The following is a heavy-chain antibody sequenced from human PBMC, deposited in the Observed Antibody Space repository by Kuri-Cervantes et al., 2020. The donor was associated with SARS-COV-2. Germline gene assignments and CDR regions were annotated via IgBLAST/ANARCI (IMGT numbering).Heavy chain of an antibody. CDR3: AKTPIVVVIAITYYFDY. CDR1: GFTFSDYY. Sequence: GESLKISCAASGFTFSDYYMSWIRQAPGKGLVWVSRINSDGSSTSYADSVKGRFTISRDNSKNTLYLQMNSLRAEDTAVYYCAKTPIVVVIAITYYFDYWGQGTLVTVSS. CDR2: INSDGSST. J-gene: IGHJ4*02. V-gene: IGHV3-74*01. D-gene: IGHD2-21*01.